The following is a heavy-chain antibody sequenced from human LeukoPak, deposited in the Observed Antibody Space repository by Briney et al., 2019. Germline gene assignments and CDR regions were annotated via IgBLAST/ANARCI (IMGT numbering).Heavy chain of an antibody. CDR2: IKQDGSEK. D-gene: IGHD2-2*01. CDR3: ARKEGYCSSSSCYLSWFDP. V-gene: IGHV3-7*01. CDR1: GFTFSSYW. J-gene: IGHJ5*02. Sequence: PGGSLRLSCAASGFTFSSYWMSWVRQAPGKGLEWVANIKQDGSEKYYVDSVKGRFTISRDNAKNSLYLQMNSLRAEDTAVYYCARKEGYCSSSSCYLSWFDPWGQGTLVTVSS.